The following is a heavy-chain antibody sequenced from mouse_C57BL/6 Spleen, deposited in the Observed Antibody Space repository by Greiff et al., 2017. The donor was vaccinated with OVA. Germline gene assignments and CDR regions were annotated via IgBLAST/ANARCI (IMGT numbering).Heavy chain of an antibody. Sequence: VKLQQPGAELVRPGTSVKLSCKASGYTFTSYWMHWVKQRPGQGLEWIGVIDPSDSYTNYNQKFKGKATLTVDTSSSTAYMQLSSLTSEDSAVYYCARFNDGYYDAMDYWGQGTSVTVSS. CDR1: GYTFTSYW. CDR3: ARFNDGYYDAMDY. J-gene: IGHJ4*01. V-gene: IGHV1-59*01. D-gene: IGHD2-3*01. CDR2: IDPSDSYT.